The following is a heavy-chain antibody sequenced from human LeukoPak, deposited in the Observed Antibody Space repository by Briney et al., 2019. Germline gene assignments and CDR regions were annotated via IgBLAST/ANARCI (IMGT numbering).Heavy chain of an antibody. V-gene: IGHV3-30-3*01. CDR3: AGDRIAVAGMGAFQH. CDR2: ISNDGTNE. D-gene: IGHD6-19*01. CDR1: RFTFSTYA. J-gene: IGHJ1*01. Sequence: PGGPLRLSCAASRFTFSTYAMHWVRQAPGKGLEWVAGISNDGTNEDHADSVKGRFTISRDNSKNTLYLQMNSLRAEDTAIYYCAGDRIAVAGMGAFQHWGQGTLVTVSS.